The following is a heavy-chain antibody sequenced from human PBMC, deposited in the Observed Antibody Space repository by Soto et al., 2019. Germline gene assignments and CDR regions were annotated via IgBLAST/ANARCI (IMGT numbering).Heavy chain of an antibody. CDR2: FDPEDGET. CDR1: GYTLTELS. Sequence: ASVKVSCKVSGYTLTELSIHWVRQAPGKGLEWMGGFDPEDGETIYAQKFQGRVTMTEDTSTDTAYMELSSLRSEDTAVYYCATDMAGIAVAGYWAQGTLVTVSS. CDR3: ATDMAGIAVAGY. D-gene: IGHD6-19*01. J-gene: IGHJ4*02. V-gene: IGHV1-24*01.